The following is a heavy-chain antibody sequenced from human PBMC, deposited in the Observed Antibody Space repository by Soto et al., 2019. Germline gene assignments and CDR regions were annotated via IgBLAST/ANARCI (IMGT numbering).Heavy chain of an antibody. CDR1: GDSISSGGLS. Sequence: QLQLQESGSGLLKPSQTLSLNCSVSGDSISSGGLSWNWLRQSPGRGLEWIGYIYYPGLTYYNPSLRGRVSMSRDTSENQVSLSLSSVTAADSAVYYCARGRRSKTATAGTGWFDPWGPGTLVTVSS. CDR3: ARGRRSKTATAGTGWFDP. D-gene: IGHD6-13*01. CDR2: IYYPGLT. J-gene: IGHJ5*02. V-gene: IGHV4-30-2*06.